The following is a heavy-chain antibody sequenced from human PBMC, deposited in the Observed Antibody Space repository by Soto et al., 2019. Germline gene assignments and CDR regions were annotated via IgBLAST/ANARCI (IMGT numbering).Heavy chain of an antibody. CDR2: IWYDGSNK. CDR3: ARDPLAAAELYYYYYYGMDV. J-gene: IGHJ6*02. Sequence: GGSLRLSCAASGFTFSSYGMHWVRQAPGKGLEWVAVIWYDGSNKYYADSVKGRFTISRDNSKNTLYLQMNSLRAEDTAVYYCARDPLAAAELYYYYYYGMDVWGQGTTVTVSS. CDR1: GFTFSSYG. D-gene: IGHD6-13*01. V-gene: IGHV3-33*01.